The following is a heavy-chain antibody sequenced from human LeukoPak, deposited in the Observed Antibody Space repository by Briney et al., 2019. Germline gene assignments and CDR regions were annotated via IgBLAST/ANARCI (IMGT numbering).Heavy chain of an antibody. J-gene: IGHJ4*02. Sequence: AGGSLRLSCAASGFTVSSNYLSWIRQGPGKGLEWVSVIYRGGSTYYADSVKGRFTISRDNSKNTLYLQMNSVRTADTALYYCASEAFSSSWYYFDYWGQGTLVTVSS. CDR3: ASEAFSSSWYYFDY. V-gene: IGHV3-66*01. D-gene: IGHD6-13*01. CDR1: GFTVSSNY. CDR2: IYRGGST.